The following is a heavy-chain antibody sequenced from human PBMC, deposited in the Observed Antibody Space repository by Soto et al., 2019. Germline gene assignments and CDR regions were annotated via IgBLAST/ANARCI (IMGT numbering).Heavy chain of an antibody. J-gene: IGHJ4*02. CDR1: GFTFSSYA. D-gene: IGHD1-26*01. Sequence: EVQLLESGGGLVQPGGSLRLSCAASGFTFSSYAMRWVRQAPVKGLEWVSAISGSGDSTYYADSVKGRFTISRDNSKNTLYLQMNSLRAEASAVYYCARRGSGIYYDYWGQGTLVTVSS. V-gene: IGHV3-23*01. CDR2: ISGSGDST. CDR3: ARRGSGIYYDY.